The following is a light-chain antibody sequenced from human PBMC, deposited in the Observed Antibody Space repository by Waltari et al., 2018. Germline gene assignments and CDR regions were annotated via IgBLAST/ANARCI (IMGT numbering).Light chain of an antibody. V-gene: IGKV1-5*03. CDR3: QQYDSYPLT. CDR1: QSISSW. Sequence: DIQMTQYPSTLTASVGERVTITCRASQSISSWLAWHQQKAGKAPKLLIYKASNLESGVPSRFSGSGSGTEFTLTISSLQPDDVATYFCQQYDSYPLTFGGGTKVQIK. CDR2: KAS. J-gene: IGKJ4*01.